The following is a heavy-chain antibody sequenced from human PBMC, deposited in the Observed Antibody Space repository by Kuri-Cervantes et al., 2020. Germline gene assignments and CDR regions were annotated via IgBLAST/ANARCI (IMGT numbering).Heavy chain of an antibody. CDR1: GYSFTSYW. J-gene: IGHJ4*02. V-gene: IGHV5-51*01. CDR2: IYPGGSET. Sequence: GGSLRLSCKGSGYSFTSYWIGWVRQMPGKGLEWMGIIYPGGSETRYSPSFQGQVTISADKSISTAFLQWNSLKASDTAIYCCARQRFFDYWGQGTLVTASS. CDR3: ARQRFFDY.